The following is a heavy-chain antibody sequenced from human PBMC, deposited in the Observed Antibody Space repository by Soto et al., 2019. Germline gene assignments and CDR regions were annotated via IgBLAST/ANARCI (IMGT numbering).Heavy chain of an antibody. V-gene: IGHV1-18*01. J-gene: IGHJ4*02. Sequence: ASVKVSCKASGYTFTSYGISWVRQAPGQGLEWMGWISAYNGNTNYAQKLQGRVTMTTDTSTSTAYMELRSLRSDDTAVYYCARDKPALEPIITIFGVVIDHYFDYWGQGTLVTVSS. CDR2: ISAYNGNT. CDR1: GYTFTSYG. CDR3: ARDKPALEPIITIFGVVIDHYFDY. D-gene: IGHD3-3*01.